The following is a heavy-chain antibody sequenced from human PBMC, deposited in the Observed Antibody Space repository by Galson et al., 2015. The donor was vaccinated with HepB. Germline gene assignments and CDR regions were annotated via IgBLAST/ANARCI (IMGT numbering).Heavy chain of an antibody. CDR3: ARGGVVGGTDY. J-gene: IGHJ4*02. CDR1: GFTFSSYF. Sequence: SLRLSCAASGFTFSSYFMDWVRQAPGKGLVWVSDTNRDGSVTRYADSVKGRFTISRDNAKNMLYLQMNSLRVDDAAIYYCARGGVVGGTDYWGQGTLVTVSP. CDR2: TNRDGSVT. D-gene: IGHD6-19*01. V-gene: IGHV3-74*01.